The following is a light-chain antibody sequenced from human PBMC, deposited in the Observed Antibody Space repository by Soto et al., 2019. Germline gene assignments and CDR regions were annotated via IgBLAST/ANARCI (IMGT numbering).Light chain of an antibody. CDR3: KSYAGSNTYV. J-gene: IGLJ1*01. Sequence: QSALTQPPSASGSPGQSVTISCTGTKNDIGVYDFVSWDQHHPGKAPRLIIYEVVQRPSGVPDRFSGSKSGNTDSLTVSGLQAADEADYFCKSYAGSNTYVFGSGTKLTVL. CDR1: KNDIGVYDF. V-gene: IGLV2-8*01. CDR2: EVV.